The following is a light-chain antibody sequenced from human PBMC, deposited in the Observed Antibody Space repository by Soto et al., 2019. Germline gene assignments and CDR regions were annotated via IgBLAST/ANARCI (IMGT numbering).Light chain of an antibody. CDR2: GAS. CDR1: QSVGSY. Sequence: EIVLTQSPATLSLSPGERATLSCRASQSVGSYLAWYQHKPGQAPSLLIYGASNRATDIPARFSGRGSGTDFTLTISSLESGDSAVYYCQQRDKWPRTFGQGTKLEIK. V-gene: IGKV3-11*01. J-gene: IGKJ2*01. CDR3: QQRDKWPRT.